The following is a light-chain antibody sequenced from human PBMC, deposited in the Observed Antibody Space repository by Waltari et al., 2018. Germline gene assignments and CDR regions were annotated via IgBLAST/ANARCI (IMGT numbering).Light chain of an antibody. CDR2: AAS. Sequence: DIQMTQSPSSLSASVGDRVAITCRPSRNISGYLKWYQQKPGKAPKLLMYAASNLQSGVPSRFSGGGSGTDCTLTISSLQPEDCATDYCQQTYTTPRTFGQGTKLEIK. CDR1: RNISGY. V-gene: IGKV1-39*01. J-gene: IGKJ2*01. CDR3: QQTYTTPRT.